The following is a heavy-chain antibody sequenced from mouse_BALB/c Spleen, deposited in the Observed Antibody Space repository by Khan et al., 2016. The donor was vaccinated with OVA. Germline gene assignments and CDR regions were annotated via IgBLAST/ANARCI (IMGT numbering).Heavy chain of an antibody. V-gene: IGHV1-63*02. CDR2: IYPGSGHT. Sequence: QVRLQQSGAELVRPGTSVKMSCKAAGYTFTKYWIGWVKQRPGHGLEWIGDIYPGSGHTNYNERFKGRATLTADTSSSTAYMHLSSLTSEDSAIYYCARPYYYGSSYDTMDAWGQGTSVTVSS. J-gene: IGHJ4*01. D-gene: IGHD1-1*01. CDR3: ARPYYYGSSYDTMDA. CDR1: GYTFTKYW.